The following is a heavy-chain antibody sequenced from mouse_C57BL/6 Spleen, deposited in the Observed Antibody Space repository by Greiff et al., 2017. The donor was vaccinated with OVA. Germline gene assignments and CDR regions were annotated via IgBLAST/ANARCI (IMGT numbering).Heavy chain of an antibody. CDR1: GYTFTDYY. Sequence: VQLQQSGPELVKPGASVKISCKASGYTFTDYYMNWVKQSHGKSLEWIGDINPNNGGTSYNQKFKGKATLTVDKSSSTAYMELRSLTSEDSAVYYCARMEGYYDHEDYWGKGTTLTVSS. V-gene: IGHV1-26*01. D-gene: IGHD2-4*01. CDR2: INPNNGGT. J-gene: IGHJ2*01. CDR3: ARMEGYYDHEDY.